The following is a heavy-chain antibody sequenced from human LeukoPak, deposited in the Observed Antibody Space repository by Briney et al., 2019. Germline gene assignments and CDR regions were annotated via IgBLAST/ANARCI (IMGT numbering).Heavy chain of an antibody. CDR1: GYRFINYW. D-gene: IGHD3-16*02. J-gene: IGHJ4*02. CDR2: IYPGDSKI. CDR3: ARMIGLGEVSPYFDY. Sequence: GESLKISCKGSGYRFINYWIGWVRQMPGKGLEWMGTIYPGDSKIRYRPPFQGQVIISADRSISTAYLQWSSLKASDTAIYFCARMIGLGEVSPYFDYWGQGTLVTVSS. V-gene: IGHV5-51*01.